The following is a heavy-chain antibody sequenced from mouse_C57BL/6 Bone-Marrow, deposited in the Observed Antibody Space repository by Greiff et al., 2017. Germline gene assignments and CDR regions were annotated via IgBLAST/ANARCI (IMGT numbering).Heavy chain of an antibody. CDR3: TALITTVVATDFYAMDY. CDR2: IDPENGDT. V-gene: IGHV14-4*01. J-gene: IGHJ4*01. D-gene: IGHD1-1*01. Sequence: VQLQQSGAELVRPGASVKLSCTASGFNIKDDYMHWVKQRPEQGLEWIGWIDPENGDTESASKFQGKATITADTSSNTAYLQLSSLTSEDTAVYYCTALITTVVATDFYAMDYWGQGTSVTVSS. CDR1: GFNIKDDY.